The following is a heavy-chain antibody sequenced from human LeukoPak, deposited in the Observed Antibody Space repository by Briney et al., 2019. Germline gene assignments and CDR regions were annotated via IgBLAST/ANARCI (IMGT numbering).Heavy chain of an antibody. CDR3: ARGPLRYFDWLPYYYYYMDV. V-gene: IGHV6-1*01. D-gene: IGHD3-9*01. CDR1: GDSVSSNSAA. CDR2: TYYRSKLYN. J-gene: IGHJ6*03. Sequence: SQTLSLTCAISGDSVSSNSAAWNWIRQSPSRGLEWLGRTYYRSKLYNDYAVSVKSRITINPDTSKNQFSLQLNSVTPEDTAVYYCARGPLRYFDWLPYYYYYMDVWGKGTTVTISS.